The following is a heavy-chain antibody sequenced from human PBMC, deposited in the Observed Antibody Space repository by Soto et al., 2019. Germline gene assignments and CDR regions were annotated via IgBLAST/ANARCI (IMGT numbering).Heavy chain of an antibody. V-gene: IGHV3-9*01. CDR1: GFTFDDYA. CDR2: ISWNSGSI. D-gene: IGHD3-10*01. J-gene: IGHJ4*02. Sequence: EVQLVESGGGLVQPGRSLRLSCAASGFTFDDYAMHWVRQAPGKGLEWVSGISWNSGSIGYADSVKGRFTISRNNAKNSLDLQVNSLRAEDTALYYCAKDHARGGLFDYWGQGTLVTVSS. CDR3: AKDHARGGLFDY.